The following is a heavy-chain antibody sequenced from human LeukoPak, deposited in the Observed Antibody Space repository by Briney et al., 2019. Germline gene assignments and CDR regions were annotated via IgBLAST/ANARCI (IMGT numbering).Heavy chain of an antibody. V-gene: IGHV3-74*01. CDR1: GFTFSSYW. D-gene: IGHD3-3*01. Sequence: GGSLRLSCAASGFTFSSYWMHWVRQAPGKGLVWVSRINSDGRSTSYADSVKGRFTISRDNAKNTLYLQMNSLRAKDTAVYYCARSGFVGKQAFDIWGQGTMVTVSS. CDR2: INSDGRST. J-gene: IGHJ3*02. CDR3: ARSGFVGKQAFDI.